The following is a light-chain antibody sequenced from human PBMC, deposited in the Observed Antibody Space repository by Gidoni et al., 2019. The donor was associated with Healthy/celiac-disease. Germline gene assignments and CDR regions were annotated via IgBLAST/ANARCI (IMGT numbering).Light chain of an antibody. CDR1: SSDVGGYNY. J-gene: IGLJ3*02. V-gene: IGLV2-11*01. CDR2: DVS. Sequence: QSALTQPPSLAGSTVQSVTISCTGTSSDVGGYNYDSWYQQHTGKAPKLMIYDVSKRPSGVPDRFSGSKSGNTASLTSSGLQAEDEADYYCCSYAGSYTWVFGGGTKLTVL. CDR3: CSYAGSYTWV.